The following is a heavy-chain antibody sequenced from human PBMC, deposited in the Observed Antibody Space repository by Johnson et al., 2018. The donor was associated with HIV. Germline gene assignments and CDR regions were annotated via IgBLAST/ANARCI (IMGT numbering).Heavy chain of an antibody. Sequence: QVQLVESGGGVVQPGGSLRLSCAASGFTFSSYGMHWVRQAPGKSLEWVSIIYSGGNTYYADSVKGRFTISRDNSKNTLYLQMNSLRAEDTAMYYCARDRILTGYDAFDIWGQGTMVTVSS. CDR2: IYSGGNT. V-gene: IGHV3-NL1*01. J-gene: IGHJ3*02. D-gene: IGHD3-9*01. CDR3: ARDRILTGYDAFDI. CDR1: GFTFSSYG.